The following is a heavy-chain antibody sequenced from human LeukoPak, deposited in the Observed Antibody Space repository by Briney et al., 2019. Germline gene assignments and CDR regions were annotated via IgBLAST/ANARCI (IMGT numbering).Heavy chain of an antibody. V-gene: IGHV1-18*01. Sequence: ASVKVSCKASGYTFTSYAITWVRQAPGQGPEWMGWISAYNGNTNYAQKLQGRVTMTTDTSTSTAYMELRSLRSDDTAVYYCARAPALVDSGYDFSYWGQGTLVTVSS. CDR3: ARAPALVDSGYDFSY. CDR1: GYTFTSYA. D-gene: IGHD5-12*01. CDR2: ISAYNGNT. J-gene: IGHJ4*02.